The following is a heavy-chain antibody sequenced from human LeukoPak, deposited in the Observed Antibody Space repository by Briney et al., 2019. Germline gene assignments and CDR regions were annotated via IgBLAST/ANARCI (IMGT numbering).Heavy chain of an antibody. CDR3: ARDPPTVITEGAFDY. J-gene: IGHJ4*02. CDR1: GFTFSSYT. V-gene: IGHV3-21*04. Sequence: GGSLRLSCAASGFTFSSYTMHWVRQIPGERPEWVSSISGDTTYIYYADSLKGRFTISRDNAKNSLYLQMNSLRAEDTAVYYCARDPPTVITEGAFDYWGQGTLVTVSS. D-gene: IGHD4-17*01. CDR2: ISGDTTYI.